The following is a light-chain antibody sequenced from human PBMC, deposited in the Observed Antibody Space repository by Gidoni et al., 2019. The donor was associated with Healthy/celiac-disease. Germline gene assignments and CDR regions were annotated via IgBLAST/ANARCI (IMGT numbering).Light chain of an antibody. CDR1: SSDVLGYNY. Sequence: SPVQSITIFCTGTSSDVLGYNYVSWYQQHPDKAPKLMIYDVSNRTSGVSNRFSGCKSGNTAYLTISGLQAEDEADYYCSSYTSSSTLVFGGGTKLTVL. CDR2: DVS. CDR3: SSYTSSSTLV. J-gene: IGLJ3*02. V-gene: IGLV2-14*04.